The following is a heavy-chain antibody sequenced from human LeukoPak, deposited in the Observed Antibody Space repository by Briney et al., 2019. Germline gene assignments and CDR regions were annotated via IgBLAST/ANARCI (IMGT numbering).Heavy chain of an antibody. CDR2: ISDSGSYI. D-gene: IGHD2-2*01. V-gene: IGHV3-21*01. J-gene: IGHJ4*02. CDR3: AREKYCSSTSCHDY. CDR1: GFTFNSYA. Sequence: GGSLRLSCAASGFTFNSYAMTWVRQAPGKGLEWVSLISDSGSYIYYADSVKGRFTISRDNAKNSLYLQMNSLRAEDTAVYYCAREKYCSSTSCHDYWGQGTLVTVSS.